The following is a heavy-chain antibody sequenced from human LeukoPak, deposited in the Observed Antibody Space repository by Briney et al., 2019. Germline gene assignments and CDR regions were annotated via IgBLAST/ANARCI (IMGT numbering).Heavy chain of an antibody. CDR3: ARGGNDTVMVTTDRFDY. D-gene: IGHD5-18*01. J-gene: IGHJ4*02. CDR2: IYPGDSDT. Sequence: GESLKISCKGSGYSFTNYWIGWVRQMPGKGLEWMGIIYPGDSDTRYSPSFQGHVTISVDKSISTAYLHWSSLKASDTAIYYCARGGNDTVMVTTDRFDYWGQGTLVTVSS. CDR1: GYSFTNYW. V-gene: IGHV5-51*01.